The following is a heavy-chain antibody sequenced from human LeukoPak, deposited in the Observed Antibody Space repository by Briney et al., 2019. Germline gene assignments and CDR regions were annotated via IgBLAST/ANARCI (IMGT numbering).Heavy chain of an antibody. Sequence: PGGSLRLSCAASGFTFSAYWMHWVRQAPGKGLVWVSRINSDGSSTSYADSVKGRFTISRDNAKNTLYLQMNSLRAEDTAVYYCARGLTGLYYYYGMDVWGQGTTVTVSS. CDR2: INSDGSST. CDR3: ARGLTGLYYYYGMDV. D-gene: IGHD3-9*01. V-gene: IGHV3-74*01. CDR1: GFTFSAYW. J-gene: IGHJ6*02.